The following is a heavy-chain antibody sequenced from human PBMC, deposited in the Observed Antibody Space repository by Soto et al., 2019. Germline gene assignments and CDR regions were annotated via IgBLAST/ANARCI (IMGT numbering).Heavy chain of an antibody. V-gene: IGHV1-18*01. CDR2: ISPYNGNT. CDR3: ARGYYDFWSGYVTTTWFDP. D-gene: IGHD3-3*01. Sequence: CQEPGQGREWMGGISPYNGNTNYAQKLQDRVTMTTDTSTSTAYMELRSLRSDDTAVYYCARGYYDFWSGYVTTTWFDPLGHGSPVTGSS. J-gene: IGHJ5*02.